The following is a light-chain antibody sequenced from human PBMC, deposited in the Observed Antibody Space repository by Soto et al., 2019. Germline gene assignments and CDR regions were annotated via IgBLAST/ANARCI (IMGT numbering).Light chain of an antibody. CDR2: DAS. Sequence: DFPMRHPPSTLSESVGDRLPITCRASQNIYTWLAWYQQKPGKAPNLLIYDASGLESGVPSRFSGSGSGTEFTLTIGSLQPDDFATYYCQQYNSYSQTVGQGAKVDIK. J-gene: IGKJ1*01. CDR1: QNIYTW. V-gene: IGKV1-5*01. CDR3: QQYNSYSQT.